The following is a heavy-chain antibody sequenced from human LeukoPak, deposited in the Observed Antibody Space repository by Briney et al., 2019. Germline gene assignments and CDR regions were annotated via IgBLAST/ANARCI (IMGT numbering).Heavy chain of an antibody. J-gene: IGHJ4*02. Sequence: PGGALRLSCAASGFTFSDYFMNWVRQAPGKGLEWVGRIKSKSDGGTTDYDTPVKGRFTISRDDSKNTVYLQMNSLKTEDTAMFYCTTYTMGAFDSWGQGTLVTVSS. V-gene: IGHV3-15*01. CDR3: TTYTMGAFDS. CDR1: GFTFSDYF. CDR2: IKSKSDGGTT. D-gene: IGHD3-10*01.